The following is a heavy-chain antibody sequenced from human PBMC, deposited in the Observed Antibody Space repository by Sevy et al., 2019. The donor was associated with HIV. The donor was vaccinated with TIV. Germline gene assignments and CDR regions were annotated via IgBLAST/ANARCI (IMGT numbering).Heavy chain of an antibody. CDR1: GFTVNSNY. CDR3: ARGKSGYGYALNY. D-gene: IGHD5-18*01. J-gene: IGHJ4*02. V-gene: IGHV3-66*01. Sequence: WGSLRLSCAASGFTVNSNYMTWVRQAPGKGLEGVSVIHSDDTTYHADSVKDRFTISGDNFKNSLYLHMSSLRAEDTAVYYCARGKSGYGYALNYWGQGTLVTVSS. CDR2: IHSDDTT.